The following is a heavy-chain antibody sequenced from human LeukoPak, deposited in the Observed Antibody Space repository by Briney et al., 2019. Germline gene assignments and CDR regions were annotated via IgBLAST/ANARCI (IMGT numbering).Heavy chain of an antibody. V-gene: IGHV3-48*03. CDR3: ARDRTYYDSSGYYYD. J-gene: IGHJ4*02. D-gene: IGHD3-22*01. CDR2: IISSGSTI. CDR1: GFTFSSYE. Sequence: GGSLRLSCAASGFTFSSYEMNWVRQAPGKGLEWVSYIISSGSTIYYADSVKGRFTISRDNANNSLYLQMNSLRAEDTAVYYCARDRTYYDSSGYYYDWGQGTLVTVSS.